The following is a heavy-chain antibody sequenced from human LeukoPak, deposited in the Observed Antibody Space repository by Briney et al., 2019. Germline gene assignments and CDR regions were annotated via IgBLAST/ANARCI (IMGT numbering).Heavy chain of an antibody. J-gene: IGHJ4*02. V-gene: IGHV4-4*02. Sequence: SGTLSLTCAVSGGSISSSNWWSWVRQPPGKGLEWIGEIYHSGSTNYNPSLKSRVTISVDKSKNQFSLKLSSVTAADTAVYYCARVKGAAASWTGFDYWGQGTLVTVSS. D-gene: IGHD6-13*01. CDR3: ARVKGAAASWTGFDY. CDR1: GGSISSSNW. CDR2: IYHSGST.